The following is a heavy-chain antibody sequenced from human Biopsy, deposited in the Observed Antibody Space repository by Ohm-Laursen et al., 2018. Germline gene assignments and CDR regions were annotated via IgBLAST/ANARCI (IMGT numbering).Heavy chain of an antibody. CDR2: INHRGST. CDR3: ARAVDYYDPYYYYGLDV. J-gene: IGHJ6*02. CDR1: GGSFSGYY. D-gene: IGHD3-16*01. V-gene: IGHV4-34*01. Sequence: GTLSLTCAVYGGSFSGYYWSWIRQPPGKGLEWIGEINHRGSTNYNPSLKSRVTISVDTSRNQFSLKLRSVTAADTAVYYCARAVDYYDPYYYYGLDVWGQGTTVTVSS.